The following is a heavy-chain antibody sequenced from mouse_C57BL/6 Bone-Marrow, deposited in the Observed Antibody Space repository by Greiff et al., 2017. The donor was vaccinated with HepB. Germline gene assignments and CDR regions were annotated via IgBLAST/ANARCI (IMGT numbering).Heavy chain of an antibody. CDR1: GFSLSTSNMG. J-gene: IGHJ2*01. CDR2: IWWNDDK. D-gene: IGHD4-1*01. V-gene: IGHV8-5*01. Sequence: QVTLKVSGPGILQPSQTLSLTCSSSGFSLSTSNMGIGWIRQPSGKGLEWLAHIWWNDDKYYNPSLKSRLTISKDTSNNQVFLKITSVDTAETANCYSAEIALSGTFLYFDYWGKGTTLTVSS. CDR3: AEIALSGTFLYFDY.